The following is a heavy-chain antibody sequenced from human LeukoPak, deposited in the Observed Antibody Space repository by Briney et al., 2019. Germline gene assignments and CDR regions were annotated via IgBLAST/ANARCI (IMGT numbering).Heavy chain of an antibody. CDR2: IIPILGIA. Sequence: SVKVSCKASGGTFSSYTISWVRQAPGRGLEWMGRIIPILGIANYAQKFQGRVTITADKSTSTAYMELSSLRSEDTAVYYCAASDTAMVIPHYYYYGMDVWGQGTTVTVSS. J-gene: IGHJ6*02. D-gene: IGHD5-18*01. CDR3: AASDTAMVIPHYYYYGMDV. CDR1: GGTFSSYT. V-gene: IGHV1-69*02.